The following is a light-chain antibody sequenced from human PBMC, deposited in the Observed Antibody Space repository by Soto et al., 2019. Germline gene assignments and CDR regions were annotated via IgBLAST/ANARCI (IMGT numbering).Light chain of an antibody. J-gene: IGKJ2*02. CDR2: DAS. V-gene: IGKV1-5*01. CDR1: QSVNFW. CDR3: QQYDTYDYKST. Sequence: DIQMTQSPSSLSASVGDRVTITCRASQSVNFWLAWYQQKPGKAPKLLIYDASTLESGVPSRFSGSGSHTEFTLTISSLQPDDFATYYCQQYDTYDYKSTFGQGTMVEIK.